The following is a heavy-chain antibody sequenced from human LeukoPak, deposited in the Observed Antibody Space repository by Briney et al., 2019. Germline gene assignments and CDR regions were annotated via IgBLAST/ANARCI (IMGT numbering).Heavy chain of an antibody. D-gene: IGHD3-16*01. CDR2: ISGSGGST. V-gene: IGHV3-23*01. CDR3: AKDLRAWYYDPNGNYFSYGMDV. CDR1: GFTFSSYA. Sequence: GGSLRLSCAASGFTFSSYAMSWVRQAPGKGLEWVSAISGSGGSTYYADSVKDRFTISRDNSKNTLYLQMNSLRAEDTAVYYCAKDLRAWYYDPNGNYFSYGMDVWGQGTTVAVSS. J-gene: IGHJ6*02.